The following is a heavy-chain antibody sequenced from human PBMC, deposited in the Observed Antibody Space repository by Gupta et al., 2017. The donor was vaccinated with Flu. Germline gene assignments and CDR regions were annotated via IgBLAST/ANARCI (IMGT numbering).Heavy chain of an antibody. D-gene: IGHD3-22*01. V-gene: IGHV3-23*01. CDR3: AKHYYYDSSGYYDY. CDR2: ISGSGGST. Sequence: EVQLLESGGGLVQPGGSLRLSCAASGFTFSSYAMSWVRQAPVKGLEWVSAISGSGGSTYYADSVKGRFTISRDNSKNTLYLQMNSLRAEDTAVYYCAKHYYYDSSGYYDYWGQGTLVTVSS. J-gene: IGHJ4*02. CDR1: GFTFSSYA.